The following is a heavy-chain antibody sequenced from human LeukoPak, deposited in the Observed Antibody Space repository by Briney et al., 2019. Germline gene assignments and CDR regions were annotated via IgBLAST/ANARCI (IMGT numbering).Heavy chain of an antibody. CDR1: GGSISSNNW. CDR2: IYHSGST. V-gene: IGHV4-4*02. Sequence: SETLSLTCAVSGGSISSNNWWSWVRQPPGKGLEWIGEIYHSGSTNYNPSLKSRLTISVDKSKNQFSLELSSVTAADTAVYYCARGLWFGDENPPYFDYWGQGILVTVSS. D-gene: IGHD3-10*01. CDR3: ARGLWFGDENPPYFDY. J-gene: IGHJ4*02.